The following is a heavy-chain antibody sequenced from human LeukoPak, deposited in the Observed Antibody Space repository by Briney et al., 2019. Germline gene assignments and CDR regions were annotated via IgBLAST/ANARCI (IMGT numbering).Heavy chain of an antibody. CDR3: ARGVKFDYYYYMDV. V-gene: IGHV4-59*01. D-gene: IGHD3-22*01. CDR2: IHYSGRT. J-gene: IGHJ6*03. CDR1: GGSFSPYY. Sequence: SETLSLTCTVSGGSFSPYYWSWIRQSPGKGLEWIAYIHYSGRTNYNPSLKRRVTISVDMSKKQFSLKLGSVTAADTAVYYCARGVKFDYYYYMDVWGKGTTVTVSS.